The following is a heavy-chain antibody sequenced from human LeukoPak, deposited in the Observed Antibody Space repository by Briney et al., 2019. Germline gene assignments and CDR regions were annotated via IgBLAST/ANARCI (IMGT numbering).Heavy chain of an antibody. D-gene: IGHD3-3*01. V-gene: IGHV6-1*01. CDR2: TYYRSKWSN. Sequence: SQTLSHTFAISGDSVSGNSATSNWIRHSPSRGLEWLGWTYYRSKWSNDYAVSVKSRIPINTDTSKNQFSLQLNYVTPQDTAMYYCTRALGVVFDYWGRGTLVSVSS. J-gene: IGHJ4*02. CDR3: TRALGVVFDY. CDR1: GDSVSGNSAT.